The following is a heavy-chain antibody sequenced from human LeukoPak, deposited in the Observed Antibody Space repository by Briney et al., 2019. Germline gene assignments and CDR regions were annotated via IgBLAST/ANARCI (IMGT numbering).Heavy chain of an antibody. D-gene: IGHD6-13*01. CDR2: IDWDDDK. J-gene: IGHJ4*02. CDR3: ARLIAASSYFDY. CDR1: GFSLGTSGMR. Sequence: SGPTLVNPPQPLTLTFTFSGFSLGTSGMRGSWIRGPPGKAVEWLARIDWDDDKYYNTSLRTRVSISKYTSKEPVVLTMTNMDPGDTATYYCARLIAASSYFDYWGQGTLVTVSS. V-gene: IGHV2-70*04.